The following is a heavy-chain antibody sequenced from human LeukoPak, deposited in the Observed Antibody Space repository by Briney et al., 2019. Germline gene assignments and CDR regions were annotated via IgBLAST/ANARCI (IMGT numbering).Heavy chain of an antibody. CDR2: INHSGST. CDR1: GGSFSGYY. D-gene: IGHD3-22*01. CDR3: ARGRRRSVSGLYYYDSSGYYYDY. J-gene: IGHJ4*02. Sequence: SETLSLTCAVYGGSFSGYYWSWIRQPPGKGLEWIGEINHSGSTNYNPSLKSRVTISVDTSKNQFSLKLGSVTAADTAVYYCARGRRRSVSGLYYYDSSGYYYDYWGQGTLVTVSS. V-gene: IGHV4-34*01.